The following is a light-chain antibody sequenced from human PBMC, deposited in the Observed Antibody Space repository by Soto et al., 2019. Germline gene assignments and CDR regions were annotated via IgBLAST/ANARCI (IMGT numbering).Light chain of an antibody. CDR1: QTISSW. J-gene: IGKJ1*01. Sequence: DIQMTQSPSTLSASVGDRVIITCRASQTISSWLAWYQQKPGKAPKLLIYKASTLKSGVPSRFSGSGSGTEFTLTISSLQPDDFATYYCQHYNSYSEAFGQGTKAAIK. CDR3: QHYNSYSEA. V-gene: IGKV1-5*03. CDR2: KAS.